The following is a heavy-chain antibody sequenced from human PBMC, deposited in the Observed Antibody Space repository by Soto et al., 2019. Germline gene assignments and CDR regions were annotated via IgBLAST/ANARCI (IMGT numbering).Heavy chain of an antibody. CDR3: ARGGSGGNIVAGVAATPVSNWFGP. V-gene: IGHV4-34*01. D-gene: IGHD2-15*01. CDR2: INHSGST. J-gene: IGHJ5*02. CDR1: GGAFSGYY. Sequence: QVQLQQWGAGLLKPSETLSLTCAVYGGAFSGYYWSWIRQPPGQGLEWSGEINHSGSTNSNPSLKSRLPIPVDAPKRQFSRKRSSVTAAATGVSDCARGGSGGNIVAGVAATPVSNWFGPWGQGGVVAFSS.